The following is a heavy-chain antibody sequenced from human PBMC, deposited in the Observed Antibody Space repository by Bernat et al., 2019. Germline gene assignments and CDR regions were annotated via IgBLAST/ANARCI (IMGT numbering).Heavy chain of an antibody. Sequence: QVQLVQSGTEVKKPGASVKVSCKASGYSFTSYGISWVRQAPGQGLEWMGWITTYNGNTNYAQKVQGRVTMTTDTSTSTAHMEVRSLRSDDTAVYYCARNWKDDTYSYYGMDVWGQGTTVTVSS. V-gene: IGHV1-18*01. J-gene: IGHJ6*02. CDR1: GYSFTSYG. D-gene: IGHD1-1*01. CDR2: ITTYNGNT. CDR3: ARNWKDDTYSYYGMDV.